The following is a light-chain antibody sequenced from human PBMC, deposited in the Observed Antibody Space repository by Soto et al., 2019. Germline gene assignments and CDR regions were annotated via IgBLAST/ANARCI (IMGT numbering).Light chain of an antibody. V-gene: IGKV3D-15*01. Sequence: EIVMTQSPATLSVSPGERATLSCRASQSVSGNLAWYQQKPGQAPRLLIYGASTRATGIPARFSGSGSGTELTLTSSGLRLKDFEVYYVKNNNNWLRTLGQGTKVKF. CDR2: GAS. J-gene: IGKJ1*01. CDR1: QSVSGN. CDR3: KNNNNWLRT.